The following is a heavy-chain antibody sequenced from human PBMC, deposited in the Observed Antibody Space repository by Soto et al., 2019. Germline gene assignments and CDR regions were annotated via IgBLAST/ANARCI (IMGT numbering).Heavy chain of an antibody. CDR1: GFTFSSYS. CDR2: ISSSSSTI. J-gene: IGHJ6*02. CDR3: AREDTAPTYYYYYYGMDV. Sequence: GGSLRLSCAASGFTFSSYSMNWVRQAPGKGLEWVSYISSSSSTIYYADSVKGRFTISRDNAKNSLYLQMNSLRDEDTAVYYCAREDTAPTYYYYYYGMDVWGQGTTVTVSS. V-gene: IGHV3-48*02. D-gene: IGHD5-18*01.